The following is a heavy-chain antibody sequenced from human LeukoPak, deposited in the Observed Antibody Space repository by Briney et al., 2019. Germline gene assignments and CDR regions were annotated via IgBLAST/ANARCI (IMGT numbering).Heavy chain of an antibody. CDR3: AREPTYYDFWSGYDHHGWFDP. V-gene: IGHV3-7*01. Sequence: GGSLRLSCAASGFTFSSYWMSLVRQAPGKGLEWVANRKQDGSEKYYVDSVKGRFTISRDNAKNSLYLQMNSLRAEDTAVYYCAREPTYYDFWSGYDHHGWFDPWGQGTLVTVSS. CDR2: RKQDGSEK. CDR1: GFTFSSYW. J-gene: IGHJ5*02. D-gene: IGHD3-3*01.